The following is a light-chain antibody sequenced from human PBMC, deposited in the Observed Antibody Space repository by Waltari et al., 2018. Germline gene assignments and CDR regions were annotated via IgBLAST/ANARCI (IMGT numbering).Light chain of an antibody. V-gene: IGLV3-19*01. Sequence: SSELTQDPAVSVALGQTVRITCQGDSLRTYYGSWYQQKPGQAPILIVYGRNNRPPGIPDRFSGSSSGNAASLTIAGAHAEDEAVYYYNSRDNSINHRVFGGGTKLTVL. CDR2: GRN. CDR1: SLRTYY. CDR3: NSRDNSINHRV. J-gene: IGLJ2*01.